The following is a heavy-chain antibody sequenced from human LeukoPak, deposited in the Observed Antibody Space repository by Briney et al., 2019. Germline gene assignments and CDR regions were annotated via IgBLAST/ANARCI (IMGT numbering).Heavy chain of an antibody. D-gene: IGHD3-22*01. CDR2: IYSGGST. CDR3: ARERSEYYYDSSGYYDY. CDR1: GFTVSSNY. Sequence: TGGSLRLSCAASGFTVSSNYMSWVRQAPGKGLEWVSVIYSGGSTYYADSVKGRFTISRDNSKNTLYLQMNSLRAEDTAVYYCARERSEYYYDSSGYYDYWGQGTLVTVSS. V-gene: IGHV3-53*01. J-gene: IGHJ4*02.